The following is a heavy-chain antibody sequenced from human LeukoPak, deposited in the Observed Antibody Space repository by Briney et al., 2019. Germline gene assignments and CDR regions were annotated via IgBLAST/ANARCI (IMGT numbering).Heavy chain of an antibody. CDR1: GGSVVSSTYY. J-gene: IGHJ4*02. D-gene: IGHD3-10*01. CDR3: ARRLGGSGTYYFDY. V-gene: IGHV4-39*01. CDR2: INYCGSI. Sequence: SETLSLTCTVSGGSVVSSTYYWGWIRQPPGKGLEWIASINYCGSIYYNPSLKSRVTISVDTSKNQFSLKLSSVTAADTAVYFCARRLGGSGTYYFDYWGQGTLVRV.